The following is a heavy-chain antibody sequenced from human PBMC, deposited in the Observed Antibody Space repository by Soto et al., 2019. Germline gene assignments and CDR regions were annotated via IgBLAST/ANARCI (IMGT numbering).Heavy chain of an antibody. CDR1: GGSISSYY. V-gene: IGHV4-59*01. D-gene: IGHD6-6*01. CDR3: ARGGSIAAREIDYYYYYMDV. J-gene: IGHJ6*03. Sequence: SETLSLTCTVSGGSISSYYWSWIRQPPGKGLEWIGYIYYSGSTNYNPSLKSRVTISVDTSKNQFSLKLSSVTAADTAVYYCARGGSIAAREIDYYYYYMDVWGKGTTVTVS. CDR2: IYYSGST.